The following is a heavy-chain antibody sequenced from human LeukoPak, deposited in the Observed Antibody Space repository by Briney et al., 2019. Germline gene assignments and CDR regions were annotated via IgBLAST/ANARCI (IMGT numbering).Heavy chain of an antibody. D-gene: IGHD6-19*01. CDR2: IFHTGST. J-gene: IGHJ5*02. V-gene: IGHV4-30-2*02. Sequence: SEALSLTCAVSGGSISSGAYSWSWIRQPPGKGLEWIGYIFHTGSTYYTPSLKSRVTISVDTSKNQFSLKLSSVTAADTAVYYCARTDRAVAGTDWFDPWGQGTLVTVSS. CDR3: ARTDRAVAGTDWFDP. CDR1: GGSISSGAYS.